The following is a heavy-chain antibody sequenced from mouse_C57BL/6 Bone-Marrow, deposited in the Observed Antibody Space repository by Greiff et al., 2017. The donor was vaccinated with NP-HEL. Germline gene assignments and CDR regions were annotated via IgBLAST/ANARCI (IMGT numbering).Heavy chain of an antibody. V-gene: IGHV14-1*01. Sequence: EVKLMESGAELVRPGASVKLSCTASGFNIKDYYMHWVKQRPEQGLEWIGRIDPEDGDTEYAPKFQGKATMTADTSSNTAYLQLSSLTSEDTAVDYCTTTGVARRGYFDGWGTGTTVTVSS. CDR3: TTTGVARRGYFDG. CDR2: IDPEDGDT. J-gene: IGHJ1*03. CDR1: GFNIKDYY. D-gene: IGHD1-1*01.